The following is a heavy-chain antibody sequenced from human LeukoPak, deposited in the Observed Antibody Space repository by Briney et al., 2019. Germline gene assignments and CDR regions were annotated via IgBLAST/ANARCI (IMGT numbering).Heavy chain of an antibody. CDR2: ISSSGSTI. CDR3: ARAGHGGFDY. V-gene: IGHV3-48*03. CDR1: GFTFSSYE. J-gene: IGHJ4*02. D-gene: IGHD3-10*01. Sequence: GGSLRLSCAASGFTFSSYEMNWVRQAPGKGLEWVSYISSSGSTIYYADSVKGRFTISRDNAKNSLYLQTNSLRAEDTAVYYCARAGHGGFDYWGQGTLVTVSS.